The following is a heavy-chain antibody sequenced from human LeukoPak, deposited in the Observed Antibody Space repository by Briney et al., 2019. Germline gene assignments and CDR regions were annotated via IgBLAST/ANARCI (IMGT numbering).Heavy chain of an antibody. D-gene: IGHD3-22*01. CDR3: ARDDITMIRFDP. J-gene: IGHJ5*02. CDR2: INHSGST. Sequence: SETLSLTCAVYGGSFSGYYWSWIRQPPGKGLEWIGEINHSGSTNYNPSLKSRVTISVDTSKNQFSLKLSSVTAADTAAYYCARDDITMIRFDPWGQGTLVTVSS. V-gene: IGHV4-34*01. CDR1: GGSFSGYY.